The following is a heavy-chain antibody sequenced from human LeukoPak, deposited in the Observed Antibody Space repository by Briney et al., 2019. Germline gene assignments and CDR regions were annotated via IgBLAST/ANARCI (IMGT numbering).Heavy chain of an antibody. J-gene: IGHJ4*02. D-gene: IGHD3-10*01. V-gene: IGHV3-48*03. Sequence: GGSLRLSCAASGFTFSSYEMNWVRQAPGKGLEWISYISSSNAIYYADSVKGRFTISRDNANNSLYLQMNSLRAEDTAVYYCARDHYYGSGSFDYWGQGTLVTVSS. CDR1: GFTFSSYE. CDR2: ISSSNAI. CDR3: ARDHYYGSGSFDY.